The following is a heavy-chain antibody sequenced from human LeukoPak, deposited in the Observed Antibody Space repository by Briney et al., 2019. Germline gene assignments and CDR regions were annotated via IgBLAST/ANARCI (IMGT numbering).Heavy chain of an antibody. CDR1: GFTFSSYD. D-gene: IGHD7-27*01. J-gene: IGHJ4*02. V-gene: IGHV3-23*01. Sequence: GGSLRLSCAASGFTFSSYDMSWVRQAPGKGLEWVSAISASGGRTYYADSVKGRFTISRDNSKNTMYQQMNSLRVEDTAVYYCAIDPNWGTHSWGQGVLVTVSS. CDR2: ISASGGRT. CDR3: AIDPNWGTHS.